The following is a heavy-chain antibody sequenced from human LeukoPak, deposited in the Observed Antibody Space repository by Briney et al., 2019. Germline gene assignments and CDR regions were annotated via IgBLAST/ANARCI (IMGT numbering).Heavy chain of an antibody. CDR2: INHSGST. D-gene: IGHD1-7*01. Sequence: SETLSLTCAVYGGSFSGYYWSWIRQPPGKGLEWIGEINHSGSTNYNPSLKSRVTISVDTSKNQFSLKLSSVTAADTAVYYCARGILNYAFDIWGQGTMVTVSS. V-gene: IGHV4-34*01. CDR1: GGSFSGYY. CDR3: ARGILNYAFDI. J-gene: IGHJ3*02.